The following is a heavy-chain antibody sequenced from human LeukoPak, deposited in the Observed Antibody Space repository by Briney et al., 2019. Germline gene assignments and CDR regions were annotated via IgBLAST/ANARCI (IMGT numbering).Heavy chain of an antibody. V-gene: IGHV1-69*04. D-gene: IGHD3-10*01. J-gene: IGHJ4*01. CDR3: ARVGLVRSPDQFDY. CDR1: GGTFISYA. CDR2: IIPILGIA. Sequence: SVKVSCKASGGTFISYAISWVRQAPGQGREWMGRIIPILGIANNAQKFQGRVTITADKSTSTAYMELSSLRSEDTAVYYCARVGLVRSPDQFDYWGQGTLVTVSS.